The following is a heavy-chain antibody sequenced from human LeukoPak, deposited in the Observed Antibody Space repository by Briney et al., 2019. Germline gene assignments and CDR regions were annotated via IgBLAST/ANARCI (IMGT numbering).Heavy chain of an antibody. V-gene: IGHV1-69*13. CDR2: IIPIFGTA. Sequence: GASVKVSCKASGGTFSNHAVSWVRQAPGQGLEWMGGIIPIFGTANYAQKFQGRVTITADESTSTAYMELSSLRPEDTAVYYCAKGGASVTRYVDYWGQGTLVTVSS. J-gene: IGHJ4*02. CDR1: GGTFSNHA. CDR3: AKGGASVTRYVDY. D-gene: IGHD4-17*01.